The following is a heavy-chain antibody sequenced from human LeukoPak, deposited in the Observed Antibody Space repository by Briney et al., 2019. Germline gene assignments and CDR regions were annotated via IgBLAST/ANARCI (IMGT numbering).Heavy chain of an antibody. Sequence: SVKVSFKASGSTFRSYAISWVRQAPGQGLERMGGIIPIFGTADYAQKFQGRVTITTDESTSTAYMDLSSLTSEDTAVYYCARDLGGATGAFEDWGQGTLVTVSS. CDR3: ARDLGGATGAFED. J-gene: IGHJ4*02. D-gene: IGHD3-16*01. V-gene: IGHV1-69*05. CDR2: IIPIFGTA. CDR1: GSTFRSYA.